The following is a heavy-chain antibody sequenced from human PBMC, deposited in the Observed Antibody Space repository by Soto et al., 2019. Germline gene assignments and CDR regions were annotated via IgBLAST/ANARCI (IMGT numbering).Heavy chain of an antibody. J-gene: IGHJ6*02. Sequence: QVQLVESGGGVVQPGRSLRLSCAAPGFTFPRFGMHWVRQAPGKGLEWVALITYEGAQIYYADAVKGRFPISRDNGDNTLSLQMDNLRTEDTATYFCAKGRGEMNWANYYGLDVWGEGTTVTVSS. CDR1: GFTFPRFG. CDR2: ITYEGAQI. CDR3: AKGRGEMNWANYYGLDV. V-gene: IGHV3-30*18. D-gene: IGHD7-27*01.